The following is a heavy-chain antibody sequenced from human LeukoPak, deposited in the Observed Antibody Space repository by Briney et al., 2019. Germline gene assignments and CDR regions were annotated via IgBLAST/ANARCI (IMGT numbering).Heavy chain of an antibody. CDR1: GGSISSGGYY. V-gene: IGHV4-31*03. CDR2: IYYSGST. D-gene: IGHD2-2*01. J-gene: IGHJ4*02. Sequence: PSETLSLTCTVSGGSISSGGYYWSWIRQHPGKGLEWIAYIYYSGSTYYNPSLKSRVTISVDTSKNQFSLKLSSVTAADTAVYYCARHRGYCSSTSCYGPYYFDYWGQGTLVTVSS. CDR3: ARHRGYCSSTSCYGPYYFDY.